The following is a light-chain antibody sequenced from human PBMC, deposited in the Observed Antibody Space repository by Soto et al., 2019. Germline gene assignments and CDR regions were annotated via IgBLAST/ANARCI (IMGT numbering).Light chain of an antibody. V-gene: IGKV1-9*01. CDR2: AAS. CDR1: QGISSY. J-gene: IGKJ5*01. Sequence: DIQLTQSPSFLSASVGDRVTITCRASQGISSYLAWYQQKSGKAPKLLIYAASTLQSGVPSRFSGSGSGTQFTLTISRLQAEDFATYYCQHLDRYPATFGRGTRLEIK. CDR3: QHLDRYPAT.